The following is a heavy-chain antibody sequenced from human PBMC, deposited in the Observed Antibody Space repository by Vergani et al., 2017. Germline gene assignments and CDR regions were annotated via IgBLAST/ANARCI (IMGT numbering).Heavy chain of an antibody. CDR2: ISYDGSNT. CDR1: GFTFSSYA. CDR3: ARDFHMVRGVMMPHGAFDI. Sequence: QVQLVESGGGVVQPGRSLRLSCAASGFTFSSYAMHWVRQAPGKGLEWVAVISYDGSNTYYADSVKGRFTISRDNSKNTLYLQMNSLRAEDTAVYYCARDFHMVRGVMMPHGAFDIWGQGTMVTVSS. J-gene: IGHJ3*02. D-gene: IGHD3-10*01. V-gene: IGHV3-30-3*01.